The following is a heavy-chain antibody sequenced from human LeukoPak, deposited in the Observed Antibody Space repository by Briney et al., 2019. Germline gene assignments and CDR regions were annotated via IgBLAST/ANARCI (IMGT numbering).Heavy chain of an antibody. CDR3: AKDEYYDSSGYWED. D-gene: IGHD3-22*01. CDR1: GFTFRSYS. Sequence: PGGSLRLSCAASGFTFRSYSMNWVRQAPGKGLEWVSAISGSGGSTYYADSVKGRFTISRDNSKNTLYLQMNSLRAEDTAVYYCAKDEYYDSSGYWEDWGQGTLVTVSS. CDR2: ISGSGGST. J-gene: IGHJ4*02. V-gene: IGHV3-23*01.